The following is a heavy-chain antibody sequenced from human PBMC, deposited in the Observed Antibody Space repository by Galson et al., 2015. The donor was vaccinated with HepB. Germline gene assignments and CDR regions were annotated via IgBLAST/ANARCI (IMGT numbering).Heavy chain of an antibody. V-gene: IGHV3-23*01. CDR3: ARGLVLGRRPGSFDI. D-gene: IGHD4/OR15-4a*01. CDR2: ISGRGDVT. Sequence: SLRLSCAASTFTFSNYAMTWVRQAPGKGLEWVSTISGRGDVTYYAASVKGRFTISRDNSMNTLYLQMGSLRADDTAVYYCARGLVLGRRPGSFDIWGQGTMVTVSS. J-gene: IGHJ3*02. CDR1: TFTFSNYA.